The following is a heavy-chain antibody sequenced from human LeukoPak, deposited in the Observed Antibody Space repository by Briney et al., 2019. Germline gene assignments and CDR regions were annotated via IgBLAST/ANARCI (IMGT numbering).Heavy chain of an antibody. V-gene: IGHV3-23*01. Sequence: GGSLRLSCAASGFTFSSYAMSWVRQAPGKGLEWVSAISGSGGSTYYADSVKGRFTISRDNSKNTLYLQMNGLRAEDTAVYYCAVYDSSGYYEHYFDYWGQGTLVTVSS. CDR2: ISGSGGST. J-gene: IGHJ4*02. D-gene: IGHD3-22*01. CDR1: GFTFSSYA. CDR3: AVYDSSGYYEHYFDY.